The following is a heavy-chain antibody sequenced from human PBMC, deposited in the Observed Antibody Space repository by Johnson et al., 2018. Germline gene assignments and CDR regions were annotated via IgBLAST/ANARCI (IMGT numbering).Heavy chain of an antibody. CDR1: GFTFDDYA. V-gene: IGHV3-9*01. CDR2: ISWNSGTI. Sequence: VQLVESGGGLVQPGRSLRLSCAASGFTFDDYAMHWVRRAPGKGLEWVSGISWNSGTIAYADSVKGRFIISRDNSMHKLSLQLNGLRVDDTAVYYCARALGTLWSGESDVYDVWGQGTMVTVSS. J-gene: IGHJ3*01. D-gene: IGHD3-10*01. CDR3: ARALGTLWSGESDVYDV.